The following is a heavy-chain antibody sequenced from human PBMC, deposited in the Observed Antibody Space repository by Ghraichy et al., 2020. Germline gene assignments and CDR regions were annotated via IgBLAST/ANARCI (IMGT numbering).Heavy chain of an antibody. CDR2: IYYSGST. J-gene: IGHJ6*02. CDR1: GGSISSYY. Sequence: SETLSLTCTVSGGSISSYYWSWIRQPPGKGLEWIGYIYYSGSTNYNPSLKSRVTISVDTSKNQFSLKLSSVTAADTAVYYCARDPYGDYERDYYYGMDVWGQGTTVTVSS. D-gene: IGHD4-17*01. V-gene: IGHV4-59*01. CDR3: ARDPYGDYERDYYYGMDV.